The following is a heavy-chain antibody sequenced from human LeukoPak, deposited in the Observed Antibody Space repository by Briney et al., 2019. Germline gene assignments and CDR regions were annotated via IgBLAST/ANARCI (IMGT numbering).Heavy chain of an antibody. V-gene: IGHV1-2*02. CDR2: ISSTSGDT. CDR3: ARGDGDGPARRAFDI. J-gene: IGHJ3*02. Sequence: GCSVKVSCKASGYTFTGYYMHWVRQAPGQGLEWMGWISSTSGDTNYVQKFQGRVIMTRDTSISTAYMELSRVTSDDTAVYYCARGDGDGPARRAFDIWGQGTMVTVSS. D-gene: IGHD7-27*01. CDR1: GYTFTGYY.